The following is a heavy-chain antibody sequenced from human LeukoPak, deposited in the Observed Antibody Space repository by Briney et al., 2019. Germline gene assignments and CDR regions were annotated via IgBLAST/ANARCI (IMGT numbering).Heavy chain of an antibody. J-gene: IGHJ4*02. CDR2: ISASGGYT. CDR1: GFTFSSYV. Sequence: GGSLRLSCAASGFTFSSYVMSWVRQAPGKGLEWVSTISASGGYTYYADSVKGRFTISRDNSKNTLYLQMNGLRAEDTAVYYCAKDLLTGTSRARNFDYWGQGTLNTVSS. CDR3: AKDLLTGTSRARNFDY. D-gene: IGHD1/OR15-1a*01. V-gene: IGHV3-23*01.